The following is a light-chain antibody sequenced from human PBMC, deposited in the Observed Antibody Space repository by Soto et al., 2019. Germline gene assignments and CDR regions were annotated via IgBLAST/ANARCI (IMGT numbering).Light chain of an antibody. J-gene: IGKJ5*01. Sequence: DIRMTQSPSSLSAFVGDRVTITCQASQDIRNNLNWYQQKPGKAPKLLIYDASSLETGVPSRFSGSGSGTDFTLTISRLQPEDIATYYCLQYDDLFTFGQGTRLEIK. CDR3: LQYDDLFT. CDR2: DAS. V-gene: IGKV1-33*01. CDR1: QDIRNN.